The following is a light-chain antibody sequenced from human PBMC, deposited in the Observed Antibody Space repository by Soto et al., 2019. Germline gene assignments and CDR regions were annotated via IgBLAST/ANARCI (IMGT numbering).Light chain of an antibody. CDR3: QQYNSYWT. CDR1: QTISSW. CDR2: KAS. J-gene: IGKJ1*01. V-gene: IGKV1-5*03. Sequence: DIQMTQSPSTLSGSVGARVTITCRASQTISSWLAWYQQKPGKAPKLLIYKASSLESGVPSRFSGSGSGTGFTLTISSLQPDDFATYYCQQYNSYWTFGQGTKVDIK.